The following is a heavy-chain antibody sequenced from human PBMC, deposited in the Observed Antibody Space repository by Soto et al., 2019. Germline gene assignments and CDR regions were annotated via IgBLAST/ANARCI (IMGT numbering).Heavy chain of an antibody. V-gene: IGHV3-30-3*01. CDR1: GFTFSSYA. J-gene: IGHJ6*02. Sequence: QAQLVESGGGVVQPGRSERLSCAASGFTFSSYAMHWVRQAPGKGLEWVAVISYDGSNKYYADSVKGRFTISRDNSKNTLYLQMNSLRAEDTAVYYCARGASYYYYYGMDVWGQGTTVTVSS. CDR3: ARGASYYYYYGMDV. CDR2: ISYDGSNK.